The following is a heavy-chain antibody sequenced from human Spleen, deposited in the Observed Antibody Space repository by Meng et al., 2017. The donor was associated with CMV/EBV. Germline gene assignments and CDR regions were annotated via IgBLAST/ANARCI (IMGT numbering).Heavy chain of an antibody. V-gene: IGHV3-7*03. Sequence: GGSLRLSCAASGFTFSSYWMSWVRQAPGKGLEWVANIKQDGSEKYYVDSVKGRFTISRDNAKNSLYLQMNSLRAEDTALYYCARGMSIAAPRFFVYWGQGALVTVSS. CDR3: ARGMSIAAPRFFVY. CDR1: GFTFSSYW. D-gene: IGHD6-6*01. J-gene: IGHJ4*02. CDR2: IKQDGSEK.